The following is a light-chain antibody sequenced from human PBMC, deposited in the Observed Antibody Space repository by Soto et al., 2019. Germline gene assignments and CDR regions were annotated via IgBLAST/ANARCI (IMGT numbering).Light chain of an antibody. Sequence: DIQMTQSPSSLSASVEDRFIITFRASQSISNHLNWYQQKPGKAPKLLIFAASSLQSGVPSSFSGSGSGTEFTLTITSLQSEDSAVYYCQQYNKWPITFGQGTRLEIK. CDR1: QSISNH. V-gene: IGKV1-39*01. J-gene: IGKJ5*01. CDR3: QQYNKWPIT. CDR2: AAS.